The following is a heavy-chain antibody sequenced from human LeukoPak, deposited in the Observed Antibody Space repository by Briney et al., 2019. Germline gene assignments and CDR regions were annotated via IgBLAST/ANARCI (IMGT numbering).Heavy chain of an antibody. CDR1: GYSFTSYW. CDR3: ARPGATRPEDCSGGSCYPYDAFDI. V-gene: IGHV5-51*01. J-gene: IGHJ3*02. CDR2: IYPGDSDT. Sequence: GESLKISCKGSGYSFTSYWIGWVRQMPGKGLEWMGIIYPGDSDTRYSPSFQGQVTISADKSISTAYLQWSSLKASDTAMYYCARPGATRPEDCSGGSCYPYDAFDIWGQGTMVTVSS. D-gene: IGHD2-15*01.